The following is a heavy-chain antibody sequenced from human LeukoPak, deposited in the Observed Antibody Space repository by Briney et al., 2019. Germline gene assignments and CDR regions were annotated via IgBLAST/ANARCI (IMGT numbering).Heavy chain of an antibody. V-gene: IGHV3-7*04. D-gene: IGHD2-2*01. CDR3: ARLLSSSASCYDF. J-gene: IGHJ4*02. CDR2: INQDGSEK. CDR1: GFSFSNYW. Sequence: PGGSLRLSCAAFGFSFSNYWMSWVRQAPGKGLEWLASINQDGSEKYYVDSVKGRFAISRDNAKNSLYLQMNSLRAEDTAVYYCARLLSSSASCYDFWGQGTLVTASS.